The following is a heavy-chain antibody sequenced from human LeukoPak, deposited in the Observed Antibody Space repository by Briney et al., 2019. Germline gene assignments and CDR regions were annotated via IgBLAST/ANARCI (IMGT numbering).Heavy chain of an antibody. CDR3: ARGRWGWLQSVDWFDP. D-gene: IGHD5-24*01. V-gene: IGHV4-34*01. J-gene: IGHJ5*02. CDR2: INHSGST. CDR1: GGSFSGYY. Sequence: SETLSLTCAVYGGSFSGYYWSWIRQPPGKGLEWIGEINHSGSTNYNLSLKSRVTISVDTSKNQFSLKLSSVTAADTAVYYCARGRWGWLQSVDWFDPWGQGTLVTVSS.